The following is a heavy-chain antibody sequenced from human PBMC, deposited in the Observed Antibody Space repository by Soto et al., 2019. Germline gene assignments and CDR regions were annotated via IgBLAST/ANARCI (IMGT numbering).Heavy chain of an antibody. V-gene: IGHV3-21*01. CDR3: VSGLIVVVPAAIRPLLAY. J-gene: IGHJ4*02. CDR2: ISSSSSYI. Sequence: GGSLRLSCAASGFTFSSYSMNWVRQAPGKGLEWVSSISSSSSYIYYADSVKGRFTISRDNAKDSLYLQMNSLRAEDTAVYYCVSGLIVVVPAAIRPLLAYWGQGTLVTVSS. CDR1: GFTFSSYS. D-gene: IGHD2-2*02.